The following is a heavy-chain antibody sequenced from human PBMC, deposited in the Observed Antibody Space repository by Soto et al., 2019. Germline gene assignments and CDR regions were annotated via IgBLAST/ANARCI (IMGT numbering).Heavy chain of an antibody. D-gene: IGHD2-2*01. CDR2: IYYSGST. CDR3: ARATEVVVPAAMTFFDY. Sequence: PSETLSLTCTVSGGSISSYYWSWIRQPPGKGLERIGYIYYSGSTNYNPSLKSRVTISVDTSKNQFSLKLSSVTAADTAVYYCARATEVVVPAAMTFFDYWGQGTLVTVSS. V-gene: IGHV4-59*01. CDR1: GGSISSYY. J-gene: IGHJ4*02.